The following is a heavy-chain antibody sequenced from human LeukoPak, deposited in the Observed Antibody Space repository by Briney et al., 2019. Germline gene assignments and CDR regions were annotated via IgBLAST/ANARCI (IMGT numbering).Heavy chain of an antibody. V-gene: IGHV1-2*02. CDR1: GYTFTGYY. J-gene: IGHJ4*02. D-gene: IGHD7-27*01. CDR3: APTSWGSFDY. CDR2: TNPNSGGT. Sequence: VASVKVSCKASGYTFTGYYMHWVRQAPGQGLEWMGWTNPNSGGTNYAQKFQGRVTMTRDTSISTAYMELSRLRSDDTAVYYCAPTSWGSFDYWGQGTLVTVSS.